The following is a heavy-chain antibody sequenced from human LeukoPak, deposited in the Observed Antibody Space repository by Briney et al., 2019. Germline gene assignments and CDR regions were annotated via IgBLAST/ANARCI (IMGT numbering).Heavy chain of an antibody. CDR2: IYYSGST. J-gene: IGHJ3*02. CDR1: GGSISSGGYY. D-gene: IGHD4-23*01. V-gene: IGHV4-31*03. Sequence: SETLSLTCTVSGGSISSGGYYWSWIRQHPGKGLEWIGYIYYSGSTYYNPSLKSRVTISVDTSKNQFSLKLSSVTAADAAVYYCARDPTVVTNDAFDIWGQGTMVTVSS. CDR3: ARDPTVVTNDAFDI.